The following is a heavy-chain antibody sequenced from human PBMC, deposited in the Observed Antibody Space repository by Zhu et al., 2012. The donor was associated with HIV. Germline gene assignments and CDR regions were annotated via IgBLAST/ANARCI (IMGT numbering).Heavy chain of an antibody. Sequence: QVQLQESGPGLVKPSQTLSLTCTVSGGSISSAYYYWSWIRQPPGKGLEWIGYIYYTGSTYYNPSLKSRVTISVDTSKNQFSLKLSSVTAADTAVFYCASLYSSGWYVGERRDAFDIWGQGTMVTVSS. D-gene: IGHD6-19*01. CDR3: ASLYSSGWYVGERRDAFDI. CDR1: GGSISSAYYY. J-gene: IGHJ3*02. V-gene: IGHV4-30-4*01. CDR2: IYYTGST.